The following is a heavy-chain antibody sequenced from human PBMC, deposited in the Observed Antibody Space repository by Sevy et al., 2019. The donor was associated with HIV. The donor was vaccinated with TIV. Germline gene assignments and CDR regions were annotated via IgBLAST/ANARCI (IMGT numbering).Heavy chain of an antibody. CDR2: IKSKTDGGTT. CDR3: TTIMDV. V-gene: IGHV3-15*07. Sequence: GGSLRLSCAASGFTFTNAWMNWVRQAPGKGLEWVGGIKSKTDGGTTDYAAPVKGRFTISRDDSKNTLYLQMNSLKTEDTAVYYCTTIMDVWGQGTTVTVSS. J-gene: IGHJ6*02. CDR1: GFTFTNAW.